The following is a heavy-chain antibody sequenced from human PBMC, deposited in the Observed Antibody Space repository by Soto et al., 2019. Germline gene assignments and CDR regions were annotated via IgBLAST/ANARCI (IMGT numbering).Heavy chain of an antibody. Sequence: EVQLVESGGGLVQPGGSLRLSCAASGFTFSSYWMTWARQATGKGLEWVASMNRDGSEKRYVDSVEGRFTISKDNAKNSLFLQLNSLSPVDTAVYYCGRDAGRRFDYWGQGSLVTVSS. D-gene: IGHD6-13*01. J-gene: IGHJ4*02. CDR3: GRDAGRRFDY. V-gene: IGHV3-7*01. CDR2: MNRDGSEK. CDR1: GFTFSSYW.